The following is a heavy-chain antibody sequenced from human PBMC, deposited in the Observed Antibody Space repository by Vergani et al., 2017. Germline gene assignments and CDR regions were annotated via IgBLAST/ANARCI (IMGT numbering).Heavy chain of an antibody. CDR3: ARRSGWYYGFDD. CDR1: GYTFTSYG. D-gene: IGHD6-19*01. J-gene: IGHJ4*02. CDR2: ISAYNGNT. V-gene: IGHV1-18*04. Sequence: QVPLVPSGAEVKKPGASVKVSCKASGYTFTSYGISWVRKAPGQGLEWMGWISAYNGNTNYAQKLQGRVTMTTDTSTSTAEMELRSLRSDDTAVYYGARRSGWYYGFDDWGQGTLVTVS.